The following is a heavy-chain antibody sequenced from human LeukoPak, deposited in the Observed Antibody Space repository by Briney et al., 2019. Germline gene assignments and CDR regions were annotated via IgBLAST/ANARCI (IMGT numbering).Heavy chain of an antibody. J-gene: IGHJ5*02. V-gene: IGHV4-34*01. D-gene: IGHD5-18*01. CDR1: GGSLSSYY. Sequence: PSETLSLTCTVSGGSLSSYYWSWIGQPPGKGLEWMGEINHSGSNNYNPSLTSRGTISVDTSKNQFSLKLTSLTAADTAVYYCARGRGYSYLLKAPQFDPWGQGTLVTVSS. CDR3: ARGRGYSYLLKAPQFDP. CDR2: INHSGSN.